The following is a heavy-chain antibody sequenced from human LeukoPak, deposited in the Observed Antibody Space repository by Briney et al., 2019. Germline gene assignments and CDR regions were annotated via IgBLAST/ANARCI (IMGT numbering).Heavy chain of an antibody. J-gene: IGHJ6*02. D-gene: IGHD3-3*01. Sequence: GGSLRLSCAASGFTFSSYAMHWVRQAPGKGLEWVALISYDGSTTYYADSVKGRFTISRDNSKNTLFLQMDSLRAEDTAPYYCAKSVAIYFYYGLDVWGQGTTVTVSS. CDR2: ISYDGSTT. V-gene: IGHV3-30-3*02. CDR3: AKSVAIYFYYGLDV. CDR1: GFTFSSYA.